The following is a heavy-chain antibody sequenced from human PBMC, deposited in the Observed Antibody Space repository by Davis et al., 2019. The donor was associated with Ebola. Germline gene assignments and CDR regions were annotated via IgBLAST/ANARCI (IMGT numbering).Heavy chain of an antibody. J-gene: IGHJ4*02. CDR1: GFTFSSYW. V-gene: IGHV3-74*01. Sequence: HTGGSLRLSCAASGFTFSSYWMHWVRQVPGKGLVWVSRIKTDGSLTGYGDSVQGRFIISRDNAKNTVYLQMNDLSPEDTAVYYCAREGRVFALDYWGQGALVTVSS. CDR2: IKTDGSLT. CDR3: AREGRVFALDY. D-gene: IGHD3-3*01.